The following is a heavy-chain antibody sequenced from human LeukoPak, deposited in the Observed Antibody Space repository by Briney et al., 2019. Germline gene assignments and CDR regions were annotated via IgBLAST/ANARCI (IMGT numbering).Heavy chain of an antibody. D-gene: IGHD5-12*01. Sequence: DSVKGQFTISRDNAKNSLSLQMNSLRAEDTAVYYCARDRPLSGYDLSPFDSWGQGTLVTVSS. J-gene: IGHJ4*02. V-gene: IGHV3-7*01. CDR3: ARDRPLSGYDLSPFDS.